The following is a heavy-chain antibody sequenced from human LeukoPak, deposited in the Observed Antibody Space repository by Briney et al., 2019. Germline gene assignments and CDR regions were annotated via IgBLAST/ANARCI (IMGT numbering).Heavy chain of an antibody. D-gene: IGHD3-10*01. CDR1: GGSFSGYY. Sequence: SETLSLICAVYGGSFSGYYWSWIRQPPGKGLEWIGEINHSGSTNYNPSLKSRVTISVDTSKNQFSLKLSSVTAADTAVYYCARHRNYYGSGSYSYWGQGTLVTVSS. CDR3: ARHRNYYGSGSYSY. J-gene: IGHJ4*02. V-gene: IGHV4-34*01. CDR2: INHSGST.